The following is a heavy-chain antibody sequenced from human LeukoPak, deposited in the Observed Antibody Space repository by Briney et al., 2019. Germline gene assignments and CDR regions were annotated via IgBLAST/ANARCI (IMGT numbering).Heavy chain of an antibody. D-gene: IGHD5-24*01. CDR1: GGSFSGYY. CDR3: ASRSRRWLQFLNWYFDL. CDR2: INHSGST. V-gene: IGHV4-34*01. Sequence: ETLSLTCAVYGGSFSGYYWSWIRQPPGKGLEWIGEINHSGSTNYNPSLKSRVTISVDTSKNQFSLKLSSVTAADTAVYYCASRSRRWLQFLNWYFDLWGRGTLVTVSS. J-gene: IGHJ2*01.